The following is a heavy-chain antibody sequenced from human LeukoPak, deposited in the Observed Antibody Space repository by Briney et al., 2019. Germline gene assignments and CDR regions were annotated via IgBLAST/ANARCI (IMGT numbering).Heavy chain of an antibody. V-gene: IGHV1-69*01. CDR2: IIPIFGTA. D-gene: IGHD3-22*01. J-gene: IGHJ4*02. CDR1: GGTFSSYA. CDR3: ARLDYYDSSGYYLDY. Sequence: SSVKVSCKASGGTFSSYAISWVRQAPGQALEWMGGIIPIFGTANYAQKFQGRVTITADESTSTAYMELSSLRSEDTAVYYCARLDYYDSSGYYLDYWGQGTLVTVSS.